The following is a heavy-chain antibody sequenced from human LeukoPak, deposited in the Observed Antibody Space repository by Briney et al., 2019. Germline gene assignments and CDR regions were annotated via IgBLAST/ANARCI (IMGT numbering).Heavy chain of an antibody. CDR2: INHSGST. Sequence: PSETLSLTCAVYGGSFSGYYWSWTRQPPGKGLEWIGEINHSGSTNYNPSLKSRVTISVDTSKNQFSLKLSSVTAADTAVYYCARRIQLWPNWFDPWGQGTLVTVSS. J-gene: IGHJ5*02. CDR1: GGSFSGYY. CDR3: ARRIQLWPNWFDP. V-gene: IGHV4-34*01. D-gene: IGHD5-18*01.